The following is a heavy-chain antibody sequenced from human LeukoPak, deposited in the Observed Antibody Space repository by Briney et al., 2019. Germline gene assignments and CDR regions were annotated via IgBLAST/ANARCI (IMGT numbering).Heavy chain of an antibody. CDR1: GYTFTSYY. Sequence: ASVKVSCKASGYTFTSYYMHWVRQAPGQGLEWMGIINPSGGSTSYAQKFQGRVTMTRNTSISTAYMELSSLRSEDTAVYYCARGSNYYDSSGYYRLDYWGQGTLVTVSS. J-gene: IGHJ4*02. CDR3: ARGSNYYDSSGYYRLDY. D-gene: IGHD3-22*01. CDR2: INPSGGST. V-gene: IGHV1-46*01.